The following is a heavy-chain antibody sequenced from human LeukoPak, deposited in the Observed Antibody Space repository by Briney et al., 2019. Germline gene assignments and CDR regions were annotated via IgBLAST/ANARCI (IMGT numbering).Heavy chain of an antibody. CDR2: IYYSGST. Sequence: ASETLSHTCTVSGGSISSYYWSWIRQPPGKGLEWIGYIYYSGSTNYNPSLKSRVTISVDTSKNQFSLKLSSVTAADTAVYYWARVPRHWFDPWGQGTLVTVSS. CDR1: GGSISSYY. CDR3: ARVPRHWFDP. J-gene: IGHJ5*02. V-gene: IGHV4-59*01.